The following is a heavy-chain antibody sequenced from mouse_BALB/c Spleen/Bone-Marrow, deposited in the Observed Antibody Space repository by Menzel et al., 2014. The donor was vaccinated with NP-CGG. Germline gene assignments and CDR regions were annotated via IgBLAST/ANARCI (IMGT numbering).Heavy chain of an antibody. D-gene: IGHD2-14*01. CDR1: GYSLTSYY. Sequence: QVQLQQSGPELVKPGASVKISCKASGYSLTSYYIHWVKQRPGQGLEWIGWIFPGSGYTKYNEKFKAKATLTADTSSSTAYMHLSSLTSEDAAVYFCAGHYRYDAWFAYWGQGTLVTVSA. J-gene: IGHJ3*01. CDR2: IFPGSGYT. CDR3: AGHYRYDAWFAY. V-gene: IGHV1-66*01.